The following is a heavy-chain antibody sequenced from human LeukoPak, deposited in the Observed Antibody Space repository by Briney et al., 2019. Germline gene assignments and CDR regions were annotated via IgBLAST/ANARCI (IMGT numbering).Heavy chain of an antibody. CDR1: GFTFSSYE. V-gene: IGHV3-48*03. Sequence: PGGSLRLSCAASGFTFSSYEMNWVRHAPGKGLEWVSYISSSGSTKYYADSVKGRFTISRDNAKNSLYLQMNSLRAEDTAVYYCARGHSYASKGFDYWGQGTLVTVSS. D-gene: IGHD5-18*01. CDR3: ARGHSYASKGFDY. J-gene: IGHJ4*02. CDR2: ISSSGSTK.